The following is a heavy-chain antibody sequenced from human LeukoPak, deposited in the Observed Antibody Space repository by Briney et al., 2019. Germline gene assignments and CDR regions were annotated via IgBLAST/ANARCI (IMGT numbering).Heavy chain of an antibody. J-gene: IGHJ4*02. D-gene: IGHD3-16*01. Sequence: GGSLRLSCAASGFTVSSNYMSWVRQAPGKGLEWVSVIYSGGSTYYADSVKGRFTISRDNSKNTLYLQMNSLRAEDTAVYYCAKPAQGAAYFDYWGQGTLVTVSS. CDR1: GFTVSSNY. CDR2: IYSGGST. V-gene: IGHV3-53*01. CDR3: AKPAQGAAYFDY.